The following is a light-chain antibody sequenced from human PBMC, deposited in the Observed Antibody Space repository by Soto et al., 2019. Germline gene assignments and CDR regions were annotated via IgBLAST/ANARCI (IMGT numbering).Light chain of an antibody. CDR2: AAS. CDR3: QQLDSYLFT. Sequence: DIQLTQSPSFLSASVGDRVTITCRASQGISSYLAWYQQKPGKAAMLLIYAASTLQSGVPSRFSGSGSGTEFTLTISSLQPEDFATYYCQQLDSYLFTFGPGTKVDIK. V-gene: IGKV1-9*01. J-gene: IGKJ3*01. CDR1: QGISSY.